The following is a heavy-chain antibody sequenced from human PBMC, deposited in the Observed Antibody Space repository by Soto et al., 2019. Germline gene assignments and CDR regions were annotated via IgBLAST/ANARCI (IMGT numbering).Heavy chain of an antibody. J-gene: IGHJ4*02. D-gene: IGHD1-26*01. CDR1: GFTFSTYS. CDR2: INGRSNYK. CDR3: AREDGIVGATSAFDY. V-gene: IGHV3-21*01. Sequence: GGSLRLSCAASGFTFSTYSMNWVRQAPGKGLEWVSSINGRSNYKYYADSVKGRFTISRDNAKNSLYLQMNSLRAEDTAVYYCAREDGIVGATSAFDYWGQGTLVTVSS.